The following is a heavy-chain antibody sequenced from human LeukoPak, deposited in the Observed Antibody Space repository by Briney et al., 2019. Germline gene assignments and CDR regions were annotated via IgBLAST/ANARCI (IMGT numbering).Heavy chain of an antibody. Sequence: PSKTLSLTCAVYGGSFSGYYWSWIRQPPGKGLEWIGEINHSGSTNYNPSLKSRVTISVDTSKNQFSLKLSSVTAADTAVYYCARMRRPANYHYDSSGYGHFDYWGQGTLVTVSS. J-gene: IGHJ4*02. CDR1: GGSFSGYY. D-gene: IGHD3-22*01. V-gene: IGHV4-34*01. CDR3: ARMRRPANYHYDSSGYGHFDY. CDR2: INHSGST.